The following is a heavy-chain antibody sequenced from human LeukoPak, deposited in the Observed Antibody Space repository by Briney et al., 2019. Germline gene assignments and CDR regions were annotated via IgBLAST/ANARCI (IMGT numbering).Heavy chain of an antibody. V-gene: IGHV4-34*01. CDR1: GGSFSGYY. Sequence: SETLSLTCAVYGGSFSGYYWSWIRQPPGKGLEWIGEINHSGSTNYNPSLKSRVTISVDTSKNQFSLKLSSVTAADTAVYYCARSVRGQLVMDYWGQGTLVTVSS. CDR3: ARSVRGQLVMDY. D-gene: IGHD6-13*01. CDR2: INHSGST. J-gene: IGHJ4*02.